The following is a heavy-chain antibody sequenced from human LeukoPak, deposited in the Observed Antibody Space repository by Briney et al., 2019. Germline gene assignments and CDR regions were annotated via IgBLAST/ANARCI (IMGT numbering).Heavy chain of an antibody. Sequence: SETLSLTCTVSGGSISSYYWSWIRQPAGKGLEWIGRIYSSGSTNYNSSLKSRVTMSVDTSKNQFSLKLSSVTAADTAVYYCARDGSGYYQYYFDYWGQGTLVTVSS. CDR3: ARDGSGYYQYYFDY. CDR1: GGSISSYY. CDR2: IYSSGST. D-gene: IGHD3-22*01. J-gene: IGHJ4*02. V-gene: IGHV4-4*07.